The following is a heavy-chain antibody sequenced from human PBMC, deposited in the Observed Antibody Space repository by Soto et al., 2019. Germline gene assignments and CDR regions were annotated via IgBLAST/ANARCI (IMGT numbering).Heavy chain of an antibody. CDR1: GGSISSSSYY. J-gene: IGHJ4*02. CDR2: IYYSGST. CDR3: ARPIDRIIAVFD. Sequence: QLQLQESGPGLVKPSETLSLTCTVSGGSISSSSYYWGWIRQPPGKGLEWIGSIYYSGSTYYNPSLKSRVTISVDTSKNQFSLKLSSVTAADTAVYYCARPIDRIIAVFDWGQGTLVTVSS. V-gene: IGHV4-39*01. D-gene: IGHD6-19*01.